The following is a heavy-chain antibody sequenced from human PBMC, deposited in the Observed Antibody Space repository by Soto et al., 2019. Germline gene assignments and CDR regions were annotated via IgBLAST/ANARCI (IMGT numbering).Heavy chain of an antibody. CDR2: IYPGDSDT. CDR1: GYSFTSYW. V-gene: IGHV5-51*01. Sequence: GESLKISCKGSGYSFTSYWIGWVRQMPGKGLEWVGIIYPGDSDTRYSPSFQGQVTISADKSISTAYLQWSSLKASDTAMYYCARGHRGAYYDYVWGDASHIWGQGTMVT. CDR3: ARGHRGAYYDYVWGDASHI. J-gene: IGHJ3*02. D-gene: IGHD3-16*01.